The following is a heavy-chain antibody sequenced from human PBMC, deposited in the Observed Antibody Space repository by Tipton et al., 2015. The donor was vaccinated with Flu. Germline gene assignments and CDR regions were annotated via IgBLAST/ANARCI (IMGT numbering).Heavy chain of an antibody. CDR2: ICPSETT. CDR3: AREGGGTYGVDS. J-gene: IGHJ4*02. CDR1: GGALTGGNYF. Sequence: TLSLTCSVSGGALTGGNYFSTWIRQHAAKGLEWIGYICPSETTYYNPSLKSRVTISLDASKRQFSLHLTSVTAADTAVYYCAREGGGTYGVDSWGQGMLVTVSS. D-gene: IGHD1-1*01. V-gene: IGHV4-31*03.